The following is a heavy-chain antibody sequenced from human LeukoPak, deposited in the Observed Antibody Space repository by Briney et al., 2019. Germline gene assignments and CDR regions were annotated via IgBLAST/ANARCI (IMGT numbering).Heavy chain of an antibody. CDR3: AKGGGITLVRGVTVDY. CDR2: ISGSGAST. D-gene: IGHD3-10*01. CDR1: GFSFSSYA. Sequence: QTGGSLRLSCAASGFSFSSYAMSWVRQAPGKGLEWVSSISGSGASTYYADSVKGRFTISRDNSKNMLYLQMNSLRAEDTAVYSCAKGGGITLVRGVTVDYWGQGTLVTVSS. J-gene: IGHJ4*02. V-gene: IGHV3-23*01.